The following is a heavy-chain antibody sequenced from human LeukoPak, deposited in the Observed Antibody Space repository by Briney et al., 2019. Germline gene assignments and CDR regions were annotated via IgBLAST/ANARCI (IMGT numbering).Heavy chain of an antibody. CDR2: IDPSDSYT. V-gene: IGHV5-10-1*01. CDR1: GYTFTSYW. Sequence: GESLRISCKGSGYTFTSYWINWVRQMPGKGLEWMGKIDPSDSYTNYSPSFQGHVTISADKSISTAYLQWNSLRASDTAMYYCARGISSSSETESYYYGMAVWGQGTTVTVSS. J-gene: IGHJ6*01. D-gene: IGHD6-6*01. CDR3: ARGISSSSETESYYYGMAV.